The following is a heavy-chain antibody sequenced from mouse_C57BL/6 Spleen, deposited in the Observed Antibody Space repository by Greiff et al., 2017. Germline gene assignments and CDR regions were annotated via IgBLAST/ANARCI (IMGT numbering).Heavy chain of an antibody. CDR3: ATIYDGYPYAMDY. D-gene: IGHD2-3*01. Sequence: EVQLQQSGPELVKPGASVKIPCKASGYTFTDYNMDWVKQSHGKSLEWIGDINPNNGGTIYNQKFKGKATLTVDKSSSTAYMELSSLTSEDTAVYYCATIYDGYPYAMDYWGQGTSVTVSS. CDR1: GYTFTDYN. CDR2: INPNNGGT. V-gene: IGHV1-18*01. J-gene: IGHJ4*01.